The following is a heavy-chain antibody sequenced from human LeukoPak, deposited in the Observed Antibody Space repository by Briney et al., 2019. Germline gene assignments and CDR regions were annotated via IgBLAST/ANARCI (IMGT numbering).Heavy chain of an antibody. CDR1: GFTFSDYY. V-gene: IGHV3-11*01. CDR2: ISSSGSTI. CDR3: ARDPLYYYDSSGPVDY. D-gene: IGHD3-22*01. Sequence: PGGSLRLSRAASGFTFSDYYMSWIRQAPGKGLEWVSYISSSGSTIYYADSVKGRFTISRDNAKNSLYLQMNSLRAEDTAVYYCARDPLYYYDSSGPVDYWGQGTLVTVSS. J-gene: IGHJ4*02.